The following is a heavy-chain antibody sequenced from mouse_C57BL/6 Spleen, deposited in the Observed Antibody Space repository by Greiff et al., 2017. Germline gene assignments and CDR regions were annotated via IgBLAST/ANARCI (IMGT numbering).Heavy chain of an antibody. CDR3: TSDYYYDSGLFAY. V-gene: IGHV14-4*01. D-gene: IGHD2-4*01. J-gene: IGHJ3*01. CDR2: IYPGSGGT. Sequence: EVQLQQPGAELVKPGASVKLSCTASGYTITSYCMTWVKQRPEQGLEWIGWIYPGSGGTKYASKFQGKATMTADTSSNTAYLQLSSLTSEDPAVYYCTSDYYYDSGLFAYGGQGTRVTVSA. CDR1: GYTITSYC.